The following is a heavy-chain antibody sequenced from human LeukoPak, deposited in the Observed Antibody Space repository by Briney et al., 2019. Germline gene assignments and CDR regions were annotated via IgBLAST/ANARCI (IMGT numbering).Heavy chain of an antibody. CDR3: AKDANPLGYDFWSGYRSNWFDP. J-gene: IGHJ5*02. CDR1: GFTFRSYA. D-gene: IGHD3-3*01. Sequence: GGSLRLSCAASGFTFRSYAMSWVRQAPGKGLEWVSAISGSGGDTYYADSVKGRFTISRDNSKNTLYLQMNSLRVGDTAVYYCAKDANPLGYDFWSGYRSNWFDPWGQGTLVTVSS. V-gene: IGHV3-23*01. CDR2: ISGSGGDT.